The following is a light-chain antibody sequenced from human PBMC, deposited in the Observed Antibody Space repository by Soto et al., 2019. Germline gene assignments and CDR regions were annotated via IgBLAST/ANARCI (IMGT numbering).Light chain of an antibody. Sequence: QSVLTQSSSASASLGSSVKLTCTRSSGHSSYIIAWPQQQPGKAPRYLMKLEGSGSYNKGSGVPDRFSGSSSGADRYLTISNLQFEDEADYYCETWDTNPWVFGGGTKLTVL. V-gene: IGLV4-60*02. CDR1: SGHSSYI. CDR2: LEGSGSY. CDR3: ETWDTNPWV. J-gene: IGLJ3*02.